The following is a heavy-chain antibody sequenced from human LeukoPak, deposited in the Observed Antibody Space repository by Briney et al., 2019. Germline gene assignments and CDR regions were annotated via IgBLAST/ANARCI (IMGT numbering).Heavy chain of an antibody. J-gene: IGHJ5*02. CDR2: IYHSGST. CDR3: ARLVGPGWFDP. CDR1: GYSISSGYY. V-gene: IGHV4-38-2*01. Sequence: SETLSLTCAVSGYSISSGYYWGWIRPPPGKGVEWIGSIYHSGSTYYNPSLKSRVTISVDTSKNQFSLKLSSVTAADTAVYYCARLVGPGWFDPWGQGTLVTVPS. D-gene: IGHD1-26*01.